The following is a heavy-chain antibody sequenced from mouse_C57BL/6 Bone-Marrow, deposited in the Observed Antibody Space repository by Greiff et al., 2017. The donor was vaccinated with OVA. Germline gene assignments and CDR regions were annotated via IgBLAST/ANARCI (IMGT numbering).Heavy chain of an antibody. J-gene: IGHJ3*01. D-gene: IGHD2-1*01. V-gene: IGHV1-64*01. CDR1: GYTFTSYW. CDR3: ARRTLLPFAY. CDR2: IHPNSGST. Sequence: VQLHQPGAELVKPGASVKLSCKASGYTFTSYWMHWVKQRPGQGLEWIGMIHPNSGSTNYNEKFKSKATLTVDKSSSTAYMQLSSLSSEDSAVYYCARRTLLPFAYWGEGTLVTVSA.